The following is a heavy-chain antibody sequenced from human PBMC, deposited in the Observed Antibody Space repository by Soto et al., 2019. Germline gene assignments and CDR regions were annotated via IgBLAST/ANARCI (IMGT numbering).Heavy chain of an antibody. Sequence: SETLPLTCTVSGGTLRPYYWVWLRQPPEKGLEWIGDISYDGNTNYNPSLESRAAVSVDTSMNQFSLKLRSVTAADTAVDYSARSERRVATGGIISAYVGPWGRGSMVTVS. D-gene: IGHD3-10*02. J-gene: IGHJ5*02. CDR2: ISYDGNT. CDR1: GGTLRPYY. CDR3: ARSERRVATGGIISAYVGP. V-gene: IGHV4-59*01.